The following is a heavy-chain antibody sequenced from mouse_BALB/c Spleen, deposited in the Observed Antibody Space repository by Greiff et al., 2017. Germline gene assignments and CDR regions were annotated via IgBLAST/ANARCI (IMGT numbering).Heavy chain of an antibody. Sequence: VQLQQSGPRLVKPSQTLSLTCSVTGDSITSGYWNWIRKFQGNKLEYMGYISYSGSTYYNPSLKSRISITRDTSKNQYYLQLNSVTTEDTATYYCARGTYDYDWYFDVWGAGTSVTVAS. CDR3: ARGTYDYDWYFDV. CDR2: ISYSGST. CDR1: GDSITSGY. J-gene: IGHJ1*01. D-gene: IGHD2-4*01. V-gene: IGHV3-8*02.